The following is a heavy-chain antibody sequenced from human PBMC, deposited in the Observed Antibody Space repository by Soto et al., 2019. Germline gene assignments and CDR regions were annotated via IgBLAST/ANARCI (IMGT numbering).Heavy chain of an antibody. CDR2: MNTNSGGT. D-gene: IGHD6-13*01. V-gene: IGHV1-2*02. Sequence: QVQLVQSGADVKKPGASVKVSCKTSGYTFSGYFMHWLRQAPGQGLEWMGWMNTNSGGTDYAQNFQGRVSMTWDTSISTAYMELSRLRSADTAIYYCARGYYSSSWRVFDYWGQGTLVTVSS. CDR3: ARGYYSSSWRVFDY. CDR1: GYTFSGYF. J-gene: IGHJ4*02.